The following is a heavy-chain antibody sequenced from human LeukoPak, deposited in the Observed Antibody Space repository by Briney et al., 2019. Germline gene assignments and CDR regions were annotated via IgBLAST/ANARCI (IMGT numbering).Heavy chain of an antibody. CDR2: INSGSSYT. D-gene: IGHD3-10*01. V-gene: IGHV3-21*01. CDR1: GFTFSSYS. J-gene: IGHJ3*02. Sequence: PGGSLRLSCAASGFTFSSYSMNWVRQAPGKGLEWVSSINSGSSYTYYAESVKGRFTISRDNAKNSLYLQMNSLRAEDTAVYYCARWVRGDAFGIWGQGTMVTVSS. CDR3: ARWVRGDAFGI.